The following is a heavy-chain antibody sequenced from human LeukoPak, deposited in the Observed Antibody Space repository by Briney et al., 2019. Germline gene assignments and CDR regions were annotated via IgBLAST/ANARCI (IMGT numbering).Heavy chain of an antibody. CDR1: GFTFSSYG. J-gene: IGHJ4*02. D-gene: IGHD6-19*01. V-gene: IGHV3-74*01. Sequence: GGSLRLSCAAPGFTFSSYGMHWVRQAPGKGLVWVSRINSDGSSTSYADSVKGRFTISRDNAKNTLYLQMNSLRAEDTAVYYCARAGSGWYGYFDYWGQGTLVTVSS. CDR3: ARAGSGWYGYFDY. CDR2: INSDGSST.